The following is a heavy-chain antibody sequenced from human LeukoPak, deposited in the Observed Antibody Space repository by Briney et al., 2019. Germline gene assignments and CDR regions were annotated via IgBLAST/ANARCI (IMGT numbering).Heavy chain of an antibody. J-gene: IGHJ6*02. D-gene: IGHD2-2*01. Sequence: PGGSLRLSCAASGFTFSSYWMSWVRQAPGKGLEWVANIKQDGSEKYYVDSVKGRFTIFRDNAKNSLYLQMNSLRAEDTAVYYCAREVVVVPAAMGWYYYYGMDVWGQGTTVTVSS. CDR2: IKQDGSEK. CDR1: GFTFSSYW. V-gene: IGHV3-7*03. CDR3: AREVVVVPAAMGWYYYYGMDV.